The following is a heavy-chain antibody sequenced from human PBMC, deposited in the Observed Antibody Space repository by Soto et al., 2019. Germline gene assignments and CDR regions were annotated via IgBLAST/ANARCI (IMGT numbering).Heavy chain of an antibody. J-gene: IGHJ4*02. V-gene: IGHV1-69*06. CDR2: IIPIFGTA. Sequence: LVKVFCKASGGTFSSYAISWVRQAPGQGLEWMGGIIPIFGTANYAQKFQGRVTITADKSTSTAYMELSSLRSEDTAVYYCAISRYCSSTSCFYYFDYWGQGTLVTVSS. D-gene: IGHD2-2*01. CDR3: AISRYCSSTSCFYYFDY. CDR1: GGTFSSYA.